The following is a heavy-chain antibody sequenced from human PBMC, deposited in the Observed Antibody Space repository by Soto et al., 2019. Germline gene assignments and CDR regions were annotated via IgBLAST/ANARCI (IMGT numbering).Heavy chain of an antibody. D-gene: IGHD2-2*01. V-gene: IGHV6-1*01. CDR2: TYYRSKWYN. Sequence: TLSLTCAISGDSVSSNSAAWNWIRQSPSRGLEWLGRTYYRSKWYNDYAVSVKSRVTINPDTSKNQFSLQLNSVTPEDTAVYYCARVPRGPHCSSTSCYSWFDPWGQGTLVTVSS. J-gene: IGHJ5*02. CDR3: ARVPRGPHCSSTSCYSWFDP. CDR1: GDSVSSNSAA.